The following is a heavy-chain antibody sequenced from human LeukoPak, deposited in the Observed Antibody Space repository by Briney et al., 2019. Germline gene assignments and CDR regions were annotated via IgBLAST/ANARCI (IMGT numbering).Heavy chain of an antibody. D-gene: IGHD1-26*01. CDR1: GGSISSYY. V-gene: IGHV4-59*01. J-gene: IGHJ4*02. CDR3: GGGVNSGYFDY. CDR2: IYYSGST. Sequence: SETLSLTCTVSGGSISSYYWSWIRQPPGKGLEWIGYIYYSGSTNYNPSLKSRVTISVDTSKNQFSLKLTSVPTADTAGYYCGGGVNSGYFDYCGQGTLVTVSS.